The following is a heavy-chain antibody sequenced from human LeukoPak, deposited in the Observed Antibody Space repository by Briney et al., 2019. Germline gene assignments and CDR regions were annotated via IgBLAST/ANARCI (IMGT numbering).Heavy chain of an antibody. CDR1: GGSISSYY. D-gene: IGHD3-3*01. J-gene: IGHJ5*02. Sequence: PSETLSLTCTVSGGSISSYYWSWIRQPPGKGLEWIGYIYYSGSTNYNPSLKSRVTISVDTSKNQFSLKLSSVTAADTAVYYCARYDPGHWFDPWGQGTLVTVSS. CDR2: IYYSGST. V-gene: IGHV4-59*01. CDR3: ARYDPGHWFDP.